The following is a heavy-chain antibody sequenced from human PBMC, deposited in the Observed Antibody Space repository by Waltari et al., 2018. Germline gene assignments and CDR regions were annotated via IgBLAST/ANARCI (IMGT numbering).Heavy chain of an antibody. V-gene: IGHV1-2*06. CDR1: GYTFTGYY. Sequence: QVQLVQSGAEVKKPGASVKVSCKASGYTFTGYYIHWVRQAPGQGLEWMGRINPNSGGTNYAQKVQGRVTMTRDTSISTAYMELSRRRSDDTAVYYCARDSSWIFDYWGQGTLVTVSS. CDR3: ARDSSWIFDY. CDR2: INPNSGGT. D-gene: IGHD6-13*01. J-gene: IGHJ4*02.